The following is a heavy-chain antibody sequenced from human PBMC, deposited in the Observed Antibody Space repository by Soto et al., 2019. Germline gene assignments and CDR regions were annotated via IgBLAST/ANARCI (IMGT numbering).Heavy chain of an antibody. Sequence: GGSLRLSCAASGFTFSSYGMHWVRQAPGKGLEWVAVIWYDGSNKYYADSVKGRFTISRDNSKNTLYLQMNSLRAEDTAVYYCARDGRRSSTSCSPGYWGQGTLVTVSS. J-gene: IGHJ4*02. CDR3: ARDGRRSSTSCSPGY. CDR2: IWYDGSNK. V-gene: IGHV3-33*01. CDR1: GFTFSSYG. D-gene: IGHD2-2*01.